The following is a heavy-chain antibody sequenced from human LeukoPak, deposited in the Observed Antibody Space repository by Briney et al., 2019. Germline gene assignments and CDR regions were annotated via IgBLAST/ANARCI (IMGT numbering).Heavy chain of an antibody. D-gene: IGHD1-26*01. V-gene: IGHV3-23*01. CDR2: ISGGGGRT. CDR3: ARSVGATTDWFDP. J-gene: IGHJ5*02. Sequence: PGESLRLSCAASGFTFSSYAMSWVRQAPGKGLEWVSTISGGGGRTWYADSVKGRFTISRDNSKNTLYLEMNSLRGEDTAVYYCARSVGATTDWFDPWGQGTQVIVSS. CDR1: GFTFSSYA.